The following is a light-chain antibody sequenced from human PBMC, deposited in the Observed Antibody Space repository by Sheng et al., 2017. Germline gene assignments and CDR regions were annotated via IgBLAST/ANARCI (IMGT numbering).Light chain of an antibody. J-gene: IGKJ4*01. Sequence: DIQLTQSPSFLSASVGDRVTITCRASQGISSYLAWYQQKPGKAPKVLIYAASSLETGVPSRFSGSGSGTEFTLTISRLQPEDVATYYCQQSYSTPLAFGGGTKVEIK. V-gene: IGKV1-39*01. CDR2: AAS. CDR1: QGISSY. CDR3: QQSYSTPLA.